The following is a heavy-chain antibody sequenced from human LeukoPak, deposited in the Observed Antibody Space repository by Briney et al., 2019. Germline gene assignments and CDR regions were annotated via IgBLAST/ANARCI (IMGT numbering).Heavy chain of an antibody. Sequence: GASVKVSCKASGGTFSSYAISWVRQAPGQGLEWMGGIIPIFGTANYAQKFQGRVTITTDESTSTAYMELSSLRSEDTAVYYCARPLKWETGTTGYNWFDPWGQGTLVTVSS. CDR3: ARPLKWETGTTGYNWFDP. D-gene: IGHD1-7*01. CDR1: GGTFSSYA. V-gene: IGHV1-69*05. CDR2: IIPIFGTA. J-gene: IGHJ5*02.